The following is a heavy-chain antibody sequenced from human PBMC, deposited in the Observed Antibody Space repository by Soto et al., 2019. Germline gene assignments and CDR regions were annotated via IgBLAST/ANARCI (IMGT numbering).Heavy chain of an antibody. CDR1: GDSVSSSSAA. CDR2: TYYRSKWIH. D-gene: IGHD3-16*01. CDR3: AGVVWFRGMDV. J-gene: IGHJ6*02. V-gene: IGHV6-1*01. Sequence: PSQTLSLTCDISGDSVSSSSAAWNLIRQSPSRGLEWLGRTYYRSKWIHEYTLSMESRITINPDTSKNQFSLHIYSVTPEDTAVYYCAGVVWFRGMDVWGQGTPVTVSS.